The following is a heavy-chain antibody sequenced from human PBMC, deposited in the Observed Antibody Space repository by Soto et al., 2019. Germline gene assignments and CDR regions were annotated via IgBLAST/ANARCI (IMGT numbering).Heavy chain of an antibody. V-gene: IGHV1-69*01. Sequence: QVQLVQSGAEVKKPGSSVKVSCKASGGTFSSYSINWVRQAPGQGLEWMGEIIPIFGTANYAQKVQGRGTITADESTSTAYMELSSLRSEDTAVYYCPRDGGRHSAGIDYWGQGTLITVSS. D-gene: IGHD1-26*01. CDR2: IIPIFGTA. CDR3: PRDGGRHSAGIDY. J-gene: IGHJ4*02. CDR1: GGTFSSYS.